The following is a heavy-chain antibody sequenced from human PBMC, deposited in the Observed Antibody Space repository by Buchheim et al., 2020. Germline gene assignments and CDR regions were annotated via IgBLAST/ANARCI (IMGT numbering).Heavy chain of an antibody. CDR2: LSHTGSI. D-gene: IGHD3-3*01. Sequence: QVPLQESGPGLVKASETLSLTCTVSGGSLSPYYWSWIRQPPGKGLEWLGYLSHTGSIKYNPSLTSRLSLSLGTSKNQFSLKLRSVTAADTAVYYCARGTIFGGADVWGQGTT. J-gene: IGHJ6*02. CDR3: ARGTIFGGADV. CDR1: GGSLSPYY. V-gene: IGHV4-59*01.